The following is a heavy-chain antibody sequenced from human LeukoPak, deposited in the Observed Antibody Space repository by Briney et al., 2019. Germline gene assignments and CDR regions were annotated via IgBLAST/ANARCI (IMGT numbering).Heavy chain of an antibody. J-gene: IGHJ4*02. V-gene: IGHV3-30*03. CDR2: ISYDGSNK. D-gene: IGHD1-26*01. Sequence: GRSLRLSCAASGFTFSSYGMHWVRQAPGKGLEWVAVISYDGSNKYYADSVKGRLTISGDNSKSTLYLQMNSLRAEDTAIYYCVRRFPVSSGSFYAPFHYWGQGTLVSVSS. CDR3: VRRFPVSSGSFYAPFHY. CDR1: GFTFSSYG.